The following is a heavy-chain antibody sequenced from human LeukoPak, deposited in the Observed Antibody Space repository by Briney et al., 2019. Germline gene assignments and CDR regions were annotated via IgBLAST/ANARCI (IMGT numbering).Heavy chain of an antibody. Sequence: ASVKVSCKASRYTFTGYYMHWVRQAPGQGLEWMGWINPNSGGTNYAQKFQGRVTMTSDTSISTAYMELSRLRSDDTAVYYSAVKRSDYAGFDYWGQGTLVTVSP. CDR3: AVKRSDYAGFDY. CDR1: RYTFTGYY. V-gene: IGHV1-2*02. J-gene: IGHJ4*02. D-gene: IGHD4-17*01. CDR2: INPNSGGT.